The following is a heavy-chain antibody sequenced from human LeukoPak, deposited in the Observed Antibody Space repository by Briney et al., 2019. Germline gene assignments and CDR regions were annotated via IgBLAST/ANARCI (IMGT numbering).Heavy chain of an antibody. CDR3: AAGQPRGWFDP. V-gene: IGHV1-58*02. CDR2: IVVGSGNT. J-gene: IGHJ5*02. CDR1: RFTFTSSA. Sequence: SVKVSCKASRFTFTSSAMQWVRQARGQRLEWIGWIVVGSGNTNYAQKFQERVTITRDMSTSTAYMELSSLRSEDTAVYYCAAGQPRGWFDPWGQGTLVTVSS. D-gene: IGHD6-19*01.